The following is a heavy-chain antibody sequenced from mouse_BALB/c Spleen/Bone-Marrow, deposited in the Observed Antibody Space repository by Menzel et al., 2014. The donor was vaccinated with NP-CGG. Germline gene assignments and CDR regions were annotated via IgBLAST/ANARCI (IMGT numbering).Heavy chain of an antibody. CDR3: ARAAY. J-gene: IGHJ3*01. CDR1: GYTFTDYW. CDR2: IDPSDSET. V-gene: IGHV1-69*02. Sequence: VQLQQSGAELVKPGAPVKLSCKASGYTFTDYWMNWVKQRPGRGLEWIGRIDPSDSETHYNQKFKDKATLTVDKSSTTAYIQLSNLTSEDSAVYNCARAAYWGQGTLVTVSA.